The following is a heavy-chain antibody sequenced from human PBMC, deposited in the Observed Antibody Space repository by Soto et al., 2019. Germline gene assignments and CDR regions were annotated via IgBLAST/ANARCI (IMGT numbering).Heavy chain of an antibody. CDR2: ISYDGSNK. D-gene: IGHD3-3*01. J-gene: IGHJ4*02. V-gene: IGHV3-30*04. CDR1: GFTFSGSA. CDR3: ARADFWSGLDF. Sequence: GGSLRLSCAASGFTFSGSAMHWVRQAPGKGLEWVAVISYDGSNKAYADFVKGRVSISRDNSKNTLYLRMNSLRVEDTAVYYCARADFWSGLDFWGQGTLVTVSS.